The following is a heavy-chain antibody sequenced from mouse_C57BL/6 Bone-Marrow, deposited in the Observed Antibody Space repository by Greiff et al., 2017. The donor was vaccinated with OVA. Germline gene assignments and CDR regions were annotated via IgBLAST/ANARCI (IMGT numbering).Heavy chain of an antibody. J-gene: IGHJ2*01. CDR2: IDPSDSYT. CDR3: ARNCDADY. D-gene: IGHD4-1*01. Sequence: VQLQQPGAELVKPGASVTLSCKASGYTFTSYWMQWVKQRPGQGLEWIGEIDPSDSYTNYNHKFKGKATLTVDTSSSTAYMQLSSLTSEDSAIYYCARNCDADYWGQGTTRTVSS. CDR1: GYTFTSYW. V-gene: IGHV1-50*01.